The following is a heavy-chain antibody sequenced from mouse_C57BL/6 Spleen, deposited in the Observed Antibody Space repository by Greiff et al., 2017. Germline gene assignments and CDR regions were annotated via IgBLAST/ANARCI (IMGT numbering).Heavy chain of an antibody. CDR2: ISYDGSN. J-gene: IGHJ3*01. V-gene: IGHV3-6*01. Sequence: VQLKESGPGLVKPSQSLSLTCSVTGYSITSGYYWNWIRQFPGNKLEWMGYISYDGSNNYNPSLKNRISITRDTSKNQFFLKLNSVTTEDTATYYCARGSDFFAYWGQGTLVTVSA. CDR3: ARGSDFFAY. CDR1: GYSITSGYY.